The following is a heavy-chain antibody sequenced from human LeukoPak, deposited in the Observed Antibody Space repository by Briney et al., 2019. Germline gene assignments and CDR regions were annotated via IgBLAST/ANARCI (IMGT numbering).Heavy chain of an antibody. D-gene: IGHD2-21*01. V-gene: IGHV3-73*01. CDR2: IRSKANNYAT. CDR1: GFTFSGSA. CDR3: KGGGDYSGY. J-gene: IGHJ4*02. Sequence: GGSLRLSCAASGFTFSGSAMHWVRQASGKGLEWVGRIRSKANNYATTYAASVKGRFTISRDDSKNTANLQMNGLKTENTAVYYCKGGGDYSGYWGQGTLVTVSS.